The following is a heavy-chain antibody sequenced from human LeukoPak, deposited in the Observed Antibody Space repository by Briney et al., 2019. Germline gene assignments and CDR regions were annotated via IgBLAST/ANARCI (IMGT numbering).Heavy chain of an antibody. CDR2: ISSSSSYI. Sequence: GGSLTLFCAASGFTFSTYAKKWVRDAREGGVVWVSSISSSSSYIYYAHSVKGRFTISRDNDKKALYLQMNSLRAEDTAVYYCARATSLMEGNDYWGQGSLVTVSS. CDR3: ARATSLMEGNDY. D-gene: IGHD3-10*01. J-gene: IGHJ4*02. V-gene: IGHV3-21*01. CDR1: GFTFSTYA.